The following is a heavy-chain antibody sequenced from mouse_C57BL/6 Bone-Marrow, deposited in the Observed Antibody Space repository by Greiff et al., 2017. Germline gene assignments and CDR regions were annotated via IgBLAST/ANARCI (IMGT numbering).Heavy chain of an antibody. D-gene: IGHD2-10*01. Sequence: QVQLQQPGAELVQPGASVKLSCKASGYTFTSYWMQWVKQRPGQGLEWSGEIDPSDSYTNYNQKFKGKATLTVETSSSTAYMQLSSLTSEDSAVYYCARSFSYWYFDYWGQGTTLTVSS. CDR3: ARSFSYWYFDY. J-gene: IGHJ2*01. CDR2: IDPSDSYT. CDR1: GYTFTSYW. V-gene: IGHV1-50*01.